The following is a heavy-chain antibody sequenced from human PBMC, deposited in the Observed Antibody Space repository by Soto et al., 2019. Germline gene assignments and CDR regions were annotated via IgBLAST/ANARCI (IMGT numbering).Heavy chain of an antibody. CDR3: AKGRYCSSTSCPTLNWFDP. CDR2: ISYDGSNK. J-gene: IGHJ5*02. D-gene: IGHD2-2*01. CDR1: GFTFSSYG. V-gene: IGHV3-30*18. Sequence: GGSLRLFCAASGFTFSSYGMHWVRQAPGKGLEWVAVISYDGSNKYYADSVKGRFTISRDNSKNTLYLQMNSLRAEDTAVYYCAKGRYCSSTSCPTLNWFDPWGQGTLVTVSS.